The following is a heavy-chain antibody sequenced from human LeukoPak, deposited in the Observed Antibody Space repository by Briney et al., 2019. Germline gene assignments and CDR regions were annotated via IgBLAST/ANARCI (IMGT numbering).Heavy chain of an antibody. CDR3: ARAFYGSGNNWFDP. CDR2: IYYIGST. CDR1: GGSINSYY. D-gene: IGHD3-10*01. V-gene: IGHV4-59*01. J-gene: IGHJ5*02. Sequence: SETLSLTCTVSGGSINSYYWSWIRQPPGKGLEWIGYIYYIGSTNYNPSLKSRVTISVDTSKNQFSLKLSSVTAADTAVYYCARAFYGSGNNWFDPWGQGTLVTVSS.